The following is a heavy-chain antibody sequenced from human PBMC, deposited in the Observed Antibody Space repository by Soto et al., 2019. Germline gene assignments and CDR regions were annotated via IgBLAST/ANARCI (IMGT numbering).Heavy chain of an antibody. CDR2: VYWDDDK. J-gene: IGHJ4*02. V-gene: IGHV2-5*02. Sequence: QITLKESGPTLVKPTQTLTLTCTFSGFSLSTSGVGVDWLRQPPGKALEWLALVYWDDDKRYSPSLKSRLTITQDTSKNQVVLTMHSMDHVDTATYYCAHSSSRWPLGYWGQGALVTVSS. CDR1: GFSLSTSGVG. CDR3: AHSSSRWPLGY. D-gene: IGHD4-17*01.